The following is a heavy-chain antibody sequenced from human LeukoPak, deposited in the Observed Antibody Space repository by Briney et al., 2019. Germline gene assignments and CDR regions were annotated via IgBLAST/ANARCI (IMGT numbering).Heavy chain of an antibody. CDR2: INHSGST. CDR3: ARDRRITMVRGVSGARRNDY. V-gene: IGHV4-34*01. Sequence: SETPPLTCAVYGGSFSGYYWSWIRQPPGKGLEWIGEINHSGSTNYNPSLKSRVTISVDTSKNQFSLKLSSVTAADTAVYYCARDRRITMVRGVSGARRNDYWGQGTLVTVSS. J-gene: IGHJ4*02. D-gene: IGHD3-10*01. CDR1: GGSFSGYY.